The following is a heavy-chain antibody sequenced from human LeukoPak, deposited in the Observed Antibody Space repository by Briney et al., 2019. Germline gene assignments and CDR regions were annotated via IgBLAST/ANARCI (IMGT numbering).Heavy chain of an antibody. CDR2: INPNSGST. D-gene: IGHD3-22*01. V-gene: IGHV1-2*02. Sequence: ASVKVSCKASGYTFIDYYIHWVRQAPGQGLEWMGWINPNSGSTNYAQKFQGRVTLTRDTSISTVYMELSTMRSDDTAVYYCARDTAPYYLDGSGYYHDCWGQGTLVTVSS. CDR1: GYTFIDYY. J-gene: IGHJ4*02. CDR3: ARDTAPYYLDGSGYYHDC.